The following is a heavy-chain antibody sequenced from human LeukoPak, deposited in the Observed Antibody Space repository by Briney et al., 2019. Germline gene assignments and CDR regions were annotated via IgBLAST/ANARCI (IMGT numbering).Heavy chain of an antibody. V-gene: IGHV7-4-1*02. J-gene: IGHJ5*02. D-gene: IGHD6-13*01. CDR2: IDTNTGNP. CDR1: GYTFTNYA. Sequence: GASVKVSCKASGYTFTNYAMNWVRQVPGQGLEWMGWIDTNTGNPTYAQGFTERFVFSLDTSVNTAYLQINSLKSEDIAVYYCARDNYGAEEGIGSSLVWLDPWGQGTLVTVSS. CDR3: ARDNYGAEEGIGSSLVWLDP.